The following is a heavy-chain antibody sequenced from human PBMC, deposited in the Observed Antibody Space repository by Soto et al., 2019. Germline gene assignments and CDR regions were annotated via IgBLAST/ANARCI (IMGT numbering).Heavy chain of an antibody. D-gene: IGHD6-13*01. CDR2: IIPIFGTA. CDR1: GGTFSSYA. Sequence: QVQLVQSGAEVKKPGSSVKVSCKASGGTFSSYAISWVRQAPGQGLAWMGGIIPIFGTANYAQKFQGRVTITADESTSTAYMELRSLRSEDTAVYYCAREPWVDSSSHNGYYYGMDVWGQGTTVTVSS. J-gene: IGHJ6*02. V-gene: IGHV1-69*12. CDR3: AREPWVDSSSHNGYYYGMDV.